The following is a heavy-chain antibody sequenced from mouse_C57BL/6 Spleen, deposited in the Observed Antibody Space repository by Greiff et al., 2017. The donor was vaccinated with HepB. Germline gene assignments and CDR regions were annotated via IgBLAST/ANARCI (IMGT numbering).Heavy chain of an antibody. CDR3: ARRDSNYYYYAMDC. V-gene: IGHV1-53*01. D-gene: IGHD2-5*01. CDR1: GYTFTSYW. CDR2: INPSNGGT. J-gene: IGHJ4*01. Sequence: VQLQQPGPELVKPGASVKLSCKASGYTFTSYWMHWVKQRPGQGLEWIGNINPSNGGTNYNEKFKSKATLTVDKSSSTAYMQLSSLTSEDSADYYCARRDSNYYYYAMDCWGQGTSVTDS.